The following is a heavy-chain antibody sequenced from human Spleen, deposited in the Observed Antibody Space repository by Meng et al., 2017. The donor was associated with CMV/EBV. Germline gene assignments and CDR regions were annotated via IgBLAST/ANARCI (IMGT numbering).Heavy chain of an antibody. D-gene: IGHD2-15*01. Sequence: GGSLRLSCTASGFMLRRYWMTWVRQAPGKGLEWVANINEDGSERHYVDSVRGRFTISRDNAKNSLYLQMNSLRVEDTAVYYCAKEGWDCSGGRCFAHDSFDVWGQGTRVTVSS. CDR3: AKEGWDCSGGRCFAHDSFDV. J-gene: IGHJ3*01. CDR2: INEDGSER. CDR1: GFMLRRYW. V-gene: IGHV3-7*01.